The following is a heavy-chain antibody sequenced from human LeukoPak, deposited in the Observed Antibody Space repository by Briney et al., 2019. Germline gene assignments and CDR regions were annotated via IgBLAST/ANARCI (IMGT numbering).Heavy chain of an antibody. D-gene: IGHD2-8*02. Sequence: GGSLRLSCAASGFTFANYAMSWVRQAPGKGLEWVSSISSSGDSTSYADSVKGRFTISRDNSKNTLFLQMNSLRAEDTAVFYCVKDLPSGRQPGGRTYWGQGTLVAVSS. CDR1: GFTFANYA. CDR2: ISSSGDST. CDR3: VKDLPSGRQPGGRTY. J-gene: IGHJ4*02. V-gene: IGHV3-23*01.